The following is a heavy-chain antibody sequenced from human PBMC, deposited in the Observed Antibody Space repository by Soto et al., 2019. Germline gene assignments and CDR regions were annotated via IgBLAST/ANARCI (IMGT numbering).Heavy chain of an antibody. CDR3: ARLGIVVVPAANGWFDP. D-gene: IGHD2-2*01. Sequence: QLQLQESGPGLVKPSETVSLTCTVSGGSISSTTYYWGWIRQPPGKGLEWIGSIYYSGNTYYNPSLKSRVTISVDTSKNHFSLQLSSVTAADTAVYYCARLGIVVVPAANGWFDPWGQGTLVTVSS. J-gene: IGHJ5*02. CDR2: IYYSGNT. V-gene: IGHV4-39*02. CDR1: GGSISSTTYY.